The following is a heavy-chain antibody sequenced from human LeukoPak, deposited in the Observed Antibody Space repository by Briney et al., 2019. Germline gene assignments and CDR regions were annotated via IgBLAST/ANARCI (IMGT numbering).Heavy chain of an antibody. CDR3: ARDSGYSSSWPNNWFDP. Sequence: ASVKVSCKASGYTFTSYYMHWVRQAPGQGLEWMGIINPSGGSTSYAQKFQGRVTMTRDTSTSTVYMELSSLRSEDTAVYYCARDSGYSSSWPNNWFDPWGQGTLVTVSS. J-gene: IGHJ5*02. CDR1: GYTFTSYY. CDR2: INPSGGST. D-gene: IGHD6-13*01. V-gene: IGHV1-46*01.